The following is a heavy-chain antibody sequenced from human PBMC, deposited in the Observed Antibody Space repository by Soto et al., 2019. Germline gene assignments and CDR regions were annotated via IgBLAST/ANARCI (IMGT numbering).Heavy chain of an antibody. V-gene: IGHV3-48*01. CDR3: ARAKQPISYFDY. D-gene: IGHD5-18*01. CDR2: ISSSSSTI. CDR1: GFTFSSYS. J-gene: IGHJ4*02. Sequence: PGGSLRLSCAASGFTFSSYSMNWVRQAPGKGLEWVSYISSSSSTIYYADSVKGRFTISRDNAKNSLYLQMNGLRAEDTAVYYCARAKQPISYFDYWGQGTLVTSPQ.